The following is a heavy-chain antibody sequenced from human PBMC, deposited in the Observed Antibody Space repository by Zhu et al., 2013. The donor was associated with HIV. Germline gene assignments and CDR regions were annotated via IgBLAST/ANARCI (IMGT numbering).Heavy chain of an antibody. J-gene: IGHJ6*02. Sequence: QVQLVQSGAEVKKPGASVEVSCKASGYTFTSYDIHWVRQATGQGLEWMGWINPNSGNRDFAQKFRGRVTMTANTSVSTAYMELTSLRSNDTAVYYCARGRGGSGPYNKGGRASYYFYGLDVWGQGATITVSS. CDR3: ARGRGGSGPYNKGGRASYYFYGLDV. D-gene: IGHD3-10*01. CDR1: GYTFTSYD. CDR2: INPNSGNR. V-gene: IGHV1-8*01.